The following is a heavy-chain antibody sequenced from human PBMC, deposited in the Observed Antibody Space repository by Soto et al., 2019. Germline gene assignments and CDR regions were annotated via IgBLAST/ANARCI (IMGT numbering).Heavy chain of an antibody. Sequence: SLKLPYRASEFTLSRYRMTWVRQPPGKGLEWVSTIRGRGATTYYADSVKGRFTISRDDSKNTLYLQMNSLRVDDTAVYFCAKDVNYDVLAGYYYYWGQGT. CDR3: AKDVNYDVLAGYYYY. CDR1: EFTLSRYR. D-gene: IGHD3-9*01. CDR2: IRGRGATT. V-gene: IGHV3-23*01. J-gene: IGHJ4*02.